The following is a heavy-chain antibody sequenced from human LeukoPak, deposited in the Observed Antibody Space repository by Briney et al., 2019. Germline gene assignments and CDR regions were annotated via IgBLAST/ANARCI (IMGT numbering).Heavy chain of an antibody. CDR1: GFTFSNYG. D-gene: IGHD5-18*01. V-gene: IGHV3-30*02. CDR2: IRYDGTNK. J-gene: IGHJ4*02. Sequence: PGGSLRLSCAASGFTFSNYGIHWVRQAPGKGLEWVAFIRYDGTNKYYADSVKGRLTISRDNSKNTLYLQMNSLRAEDTAVYYCAKDLRYGRDFDYWGQGTLVTVSS. CDR3: AKDLRYGRDFDY.